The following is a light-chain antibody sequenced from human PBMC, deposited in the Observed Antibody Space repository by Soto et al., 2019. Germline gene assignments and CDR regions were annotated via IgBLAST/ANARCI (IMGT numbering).Light chain of an antibody. V-gene: IGLV2-14*01. Sequence: QSALTQPASMSGSPGQSITISCTGTSSDIGGYNYVSWYQQHPGKAPKLVISEVSNRPSGVSNRFSGSKSGNTASLTISGLQAEYEADYYCCSYTSGSTPWVFGGGTKLTVL. CDR1: SSDIGGYNY. CDR3: CSYTSGSTPWV. CDR2: EVS. J-gene: IGLJ3*02.